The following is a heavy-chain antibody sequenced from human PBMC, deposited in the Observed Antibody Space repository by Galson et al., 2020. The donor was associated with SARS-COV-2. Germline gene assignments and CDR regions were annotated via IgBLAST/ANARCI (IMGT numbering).Heavy chain of an antibody. CDR1: GFSLSTSRVA. CDR3: AHLNAEQWYFYDY. CDR2: IYGDDNK. V-gene: IGHV2-5*02. D-gene: IGHD6-19*01. Sequence: GPTLVKPTQTLTLTCTFSGFSLSTSRVAVGWIRQPPGKALEWLAHIYGDDNKYYSTFLTSRLTITKDTSKNQVVLIMKNMDPVDTATYYCAHLNAEQWYFYDYWGQGTLVTVSS. J-gene: IGHJ4*02.